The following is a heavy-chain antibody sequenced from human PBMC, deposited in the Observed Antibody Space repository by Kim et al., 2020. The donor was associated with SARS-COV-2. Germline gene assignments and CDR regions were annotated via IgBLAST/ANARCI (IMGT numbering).Heavy chain of an antibody. CDR2: INTNTGNP. CDR3: ARSVGDIVVVPAAKGGEIFWFDP. D-gene: IGHD2-2*01. Sequence: ASVKVSCKASGYTFTSYAMNWVRQAPGQGLEWMGWINTNTGNPTYAQGFTGRFVFSLGTSVSTAYLQISSLKAEDTAVYYCARSVGDIVVVPAAKGGEIFWFDPWGQGTLVTVSS. V-gene: IGHV7-4-1*02. J-gene: IGHJ5*02. CDR1: GYTFTSYA.